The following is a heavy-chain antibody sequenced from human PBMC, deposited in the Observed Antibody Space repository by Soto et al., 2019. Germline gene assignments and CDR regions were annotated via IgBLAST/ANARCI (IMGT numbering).Heavy chain of an antibody. Sequence: SETLSLTCTVSGGSISGGDYYWSWIRQPPGKGLEWIGYIYYSGSTYYNPSLKSRVTISVDTSKNQFSLKLSSVTAADTAVYYCASYCSSTSCYTGETDYYGMDVWGQGTTVTVSS. CDR1: GGSISGGDYY. CDR2: IYYSGST. D-gene: IGHD2-2*02. CDR3: ASYCSSTSCYTGETDYYGMDV. J-gene: IGHJ6*02. V-gene: IGHV4-30-4*01.